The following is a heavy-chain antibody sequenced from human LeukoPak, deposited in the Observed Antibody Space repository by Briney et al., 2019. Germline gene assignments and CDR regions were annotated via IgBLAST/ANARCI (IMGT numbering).Heavy chain of an antibody. J-gene: IGHJ5*02. Sequence: PSETLSLTCAVYGGSFSGYYWSWIRQPPGKGLEWIGEINHSGSTNYNPSLKSRVTISVDTSKNQSSLKLSSVTAADTAVYYCARLYCSGGSCYSGFSWFDPWGQGTLVTVSS. CDR2: INHSGST. D-gene: IGHD2-15*01. CDR3: ARLYCSGGSCYSGFSWFDP. V-gene: IGHV4-34*01. CDR1: GGSFSGYY.